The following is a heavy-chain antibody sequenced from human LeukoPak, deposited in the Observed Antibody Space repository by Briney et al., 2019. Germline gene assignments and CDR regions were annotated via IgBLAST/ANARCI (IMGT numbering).Heavy chain of an antibody. CDR1: GFTFSRYG. Sequence: GGSLRLSCAASGFTFSRYGMHWVRQAPGKGLEWVAVISYDGSNKYYADFVKGRFTISRDNSKNTLYLQMNSLRAGDTAVYYCAKDRRRYYNYGMDVWGQGTTVTVSS. J-gene: IGHJ6*02. V-gene: IGHV3-30*18. CDR2: ISYDGSNK. CDR3: AKDRRRYYNYGMDV.